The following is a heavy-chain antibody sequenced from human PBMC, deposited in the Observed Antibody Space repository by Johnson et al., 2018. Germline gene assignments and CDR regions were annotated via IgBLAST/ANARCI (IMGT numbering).Heavy chain of an antibody. CDR1: GFTFRNYG. J-gene: IGHJ3*02. CDR2: VWHDGINK. D-gene: IGHD1-26*01. V-gene: IGHV3-33*01. CDR3: ARDRWEYLVQAGFDI. Sequence: QVQLVESGGGLVQPGRSLRLSCAASGFTFRNYGMHWVRQAPGKGLELVASVWHDGINKYYIDAVKGRFTISRDNSKNTLYLRTNSLRAEDTAVYYCARDRWEYLVQAGFDIWGQGTLVTVSA.